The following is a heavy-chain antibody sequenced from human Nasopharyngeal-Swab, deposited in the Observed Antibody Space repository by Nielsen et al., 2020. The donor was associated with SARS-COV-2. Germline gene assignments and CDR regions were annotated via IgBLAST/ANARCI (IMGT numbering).Heavy chain of an antibody. CDR2: IYYNGST. Sequence: GSLRLSCKVAGGSISSYYWSWIRQPPGKGLEWIGYIYYNGSTNYNPSLKSRVTISIDTSKNQFSLKLNSVTAADTAVYYCARIGCSGGSCYCDYWGPRPLVPVSS. D-gene: IGHD2-15*01. V-gene: IGHV4-59*01. CDR1: GGSISSYY. J-gene: IGHJ4*02. CDR3: ARIGCSGGSCYCDY.